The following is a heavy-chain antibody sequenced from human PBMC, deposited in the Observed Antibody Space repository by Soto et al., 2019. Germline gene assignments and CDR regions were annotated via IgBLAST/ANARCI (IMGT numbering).Heavy chain of an antibody. CDR2: ISSSSSYI. D-gene: IGHD2-15*01. CDR1: GFTFSSYS. V-gene: IGHV3-21*01. J-gene: IGHJ3*02. CDR3: ARYCSGGSCYGDAFDI. Sequence: GGSLRLSCAASGFTFSSYSMNWVRQAPGKGLEWVSSISSSSSYIYYADSVKGRFTISRDNAKNSLYLQMNSLRAEDTAVYYCARYCSGGSCYGDAFDIWGQGTMVTVSS.